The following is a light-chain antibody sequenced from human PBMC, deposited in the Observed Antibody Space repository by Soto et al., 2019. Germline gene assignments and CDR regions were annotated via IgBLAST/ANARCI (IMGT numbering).Light chain of an antibody. CDR3: QQLHGYPIT. J-gene: IGKJ5*01. CDR2: AAS. V-gene: IGKV1-9*01. CDR1: QGIDTS. Sequence: DIQMTQSPSILSASVGDRVTITCRASQGIDTSLAWYQQKPGKAPKLLIYAASNFQSGVPSRFSGSGSGTHFTLTISSLQPEDFATYYCQQLHGYPITFGQGTRLEIK.